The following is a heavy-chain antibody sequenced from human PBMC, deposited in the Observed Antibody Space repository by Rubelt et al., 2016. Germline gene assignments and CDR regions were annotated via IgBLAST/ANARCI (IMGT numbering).Heavy chain of an antibody. CDR1: GYTFTGYY. CDR3: ARESSSGWYIDY. J-gene: IGHJ4*02. CDR2: INPNSGGT. V-gene: IGHV1-2*06. Sequence: QVQLVQSGAEVKKPGASVKVSCKASGYTFTGYYMHWVRQAPGQGLEWVGRINPNSGGTNYAQKVQGRVTMTRDTSIPTAYMELSRLRSDDTAVFYCARESSSGWYIDYWGQGTLVTVSS. D-gene: IGHD6-19*01.